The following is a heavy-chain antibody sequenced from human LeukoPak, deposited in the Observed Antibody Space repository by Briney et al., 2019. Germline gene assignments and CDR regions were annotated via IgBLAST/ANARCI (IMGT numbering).Heavy chain of an antibody. Sequence: PGGSLRLSCAASGFTFSNYAMSWVRQAPGKGLEWVSAITGGGGNTYYADSVKGRFTISRDNSKNTVFLQMNSLRAEDTAVYYCAKWGDYDVLTGYYVSDYWGQGTLVTVPS. CDR1: GFTFSNYA. CDR3: AKWGDYDVLTGYYVSDY. V-gene: IGHV3-23*01. CDR2: ITGGGGNT. J-gene: IGHJ4*02. D-gene: IGHD3-9*01.